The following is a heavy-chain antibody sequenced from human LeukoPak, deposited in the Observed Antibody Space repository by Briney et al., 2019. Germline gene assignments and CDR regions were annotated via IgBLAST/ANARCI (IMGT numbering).Heavy chain of an antibody. CDR3: ARGTAGSGSYLHPDYYYYYMDV. Sequence: GGSLRLSCAASGFTFSSYEMNWVRQAPGKGLEWVSYISSSGSTIYYADSVKGRFTISRDNAKNSLYLQMNSLRAEDTAVYYCARGTAGSGSYLHPDYYYYYMDVWGKGTTVTISS. CDR2: ISSSGSTI. CDR1: GFTFSSYE. D-gene: IGHD3-10*01. J-gene: IGHJ6*03. V-gene: IGHV3-48*03.